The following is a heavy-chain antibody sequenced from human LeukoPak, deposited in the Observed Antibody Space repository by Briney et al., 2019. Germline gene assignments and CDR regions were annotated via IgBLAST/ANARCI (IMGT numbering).Heavy chain of an antibody. CDR2: IHYSGST. CDR3: ARVKTIRVDIVVVPADH. Sequence: SETLSLTCTVSGGSISSSSYYWGWIRQPPGKGLEWIGSIHYSGSTYYNPSLKSRVTISVDTSKNQFSLKLSSVTAADTAVYYCARVKTIRVDIVVVPADHWGQGTLVTVSS. CDR1: GGSISSSSYY. V-gene: IGHV4-39*01. J-gene: IGHJ4*02. D-gene: IGHD2-2*01.